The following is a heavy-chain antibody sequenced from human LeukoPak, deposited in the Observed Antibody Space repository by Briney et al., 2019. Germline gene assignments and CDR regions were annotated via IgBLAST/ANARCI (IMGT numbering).Heavy chain of an antibody. CDR3: ARGAVAGTHFDY. J-gene: IGHJ4*02. V-gene: IGHV4-34*01. Sequence: PSETLSLTCAVYGGSFSGYYWSWIRQPPWKGLEWIGEINHSGSANYNPSLKSRVTISVDTPKNQFSLKLSSVTAADTAVYYFARGAVAGTHFDYWGQGTLVTVSS. D-gene: IGHD6-19*01. CDR1: GGSFSGYY. CDR2: INHSGSA.